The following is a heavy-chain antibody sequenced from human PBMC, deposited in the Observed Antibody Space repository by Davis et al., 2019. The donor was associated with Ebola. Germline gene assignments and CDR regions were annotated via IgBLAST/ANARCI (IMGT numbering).Heavy chain of an antibody. J-gene: IGHJ4*02. D-gene: IGHD6-19*01. CDR3: TRTTRDSGWFIDF. Sequence: SETLSLTCAVYGGSFSGYYWSWIHQPPGKGLEWMGEINHSGSTNYNPSLKSRVTISADTSKNQFSLKLNSVTAADTAVYYCTRTTRDSGWFIDFWGRGTLVTVSS. V-gene: IGHV4-34*01. CDR2: INHSGST. CDR1: GGSFSGYY.